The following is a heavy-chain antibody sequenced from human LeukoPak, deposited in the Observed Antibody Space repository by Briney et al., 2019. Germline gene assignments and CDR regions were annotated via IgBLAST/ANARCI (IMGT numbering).Heavy chain of an antibody. V-gene: IGHV4-59*01. Sequence: SETLSLTCTVSGGSISSCHWSWIRQPPGKGLECIGYIYSSGSTNYNPSLKSRVTISVDTSKNQFSLKLSSVTAADTAVYYCARARNYYDSSGFYYEGDAFDIWGQGTMVTVSS. D-gene: IGHD3-22*01. J-gene: IGHJ3*02. CDR1: GGSISSCH. CDR2: IYSSGST. CDR3: ARARNYYDSSGFYYEGDAFDI.